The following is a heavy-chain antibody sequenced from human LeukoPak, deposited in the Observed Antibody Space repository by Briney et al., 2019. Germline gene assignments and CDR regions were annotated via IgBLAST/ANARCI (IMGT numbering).Heavy chain of an antibody. CDR2: ISCSGCST. J-gene: IGHJ4*02. Sequence: PGGSLRLSCAASVFTFSSYAMSWVRQAPGKGLEWVSAISCSGCSTYYADSVKGRFTISRDNSKNTLYLQMTSLSAEDTAVYYCAKDYYFDYWGQGTLVTVSS. CDR1: VFTFSSYA. V-gene: IGHV3-23*01. CDR3: AKDYYFDY.